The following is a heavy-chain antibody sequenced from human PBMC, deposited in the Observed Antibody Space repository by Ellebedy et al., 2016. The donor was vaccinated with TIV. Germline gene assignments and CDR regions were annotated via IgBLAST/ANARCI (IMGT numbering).Heavy chain of an antibody. CDR1: GYTFINYG. J-gene: IGHJ4*02. CDR3: ARYRLGEGSGYEFFDY. Sequence: AASVKVSCKASGYTFINYGFIWVRQAPGQGLEWMGWINTYNGNRNYAQKLQGRLIMTTDTSTGTAYMELRSLRSDDTAVYYCARYRLGEGSGYEFFDYWGQGTLVTVSS. D-gene: IGHD5-12*01. CDR2: INTYNGNR. V-gene: IGHV1-18*04.